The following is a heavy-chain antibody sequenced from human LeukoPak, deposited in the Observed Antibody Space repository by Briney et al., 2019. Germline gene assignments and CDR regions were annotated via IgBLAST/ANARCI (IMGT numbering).Heavy chain of an antibody. CDR1: GFTFNNYG. V-gene: IGHV3-30*02. CDR2: IRSDGGYK. D-gene: IGHD1-26*01. CDR3: AKAGVVGGDYVPVDI. J-gene: IGHJ3*02. Sequence: PGGSLRLSCAASGFTFNNYGMHWVRQAPGKGLEWVAFIRSDGGYKYYADSVQGRCTISRDNSKNTLYLQMNSLRAEDTAVYYCAKAGVVGGDYVPVDIWGQGTMVTVSS.